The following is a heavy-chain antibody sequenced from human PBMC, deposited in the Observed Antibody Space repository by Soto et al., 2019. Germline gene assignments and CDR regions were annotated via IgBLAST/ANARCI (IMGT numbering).Heavy chain of an antibody. CDR3: ARDRGRRRGPGMDV. J-gene: IGHJ6*02. D-gene: IGHD3-10*01. Sequence: GGSLRLSCAASGFTFSSYSMNWVRQAPGKGLEWVSSISSSSSYIYYADSVKGRFTISRDNAKNSLYLQMNSLRAEDTAVYYCARDRGRRRGPGMDVWGQGTTVTVSS. CDR2: ISSSSSYI. V-gene: IGHV3-21*01. CDR1: GFTFSSYS.